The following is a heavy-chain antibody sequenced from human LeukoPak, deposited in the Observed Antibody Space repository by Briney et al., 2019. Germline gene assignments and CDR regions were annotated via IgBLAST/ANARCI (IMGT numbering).Heavy chain of an antibody. Sequence: PGGSLRLSCEASGFTFNNYWMSWFRQAPGKGLEWVANIKQDESEKNYVDSVKGRFTISRDNVKNSLYLQMNSLRAEDTAVYSCARGDSNYVDYYYYMDVWGKGTTVTISS. CDR2: IKQDESEK. CDR1: GFTFNNYW. CDR3: ARGDSNYVDYYYYMDV. V-gene: IGHV3-7*01. D-gene: IGHD4-11*01. J-gene: IGHJ6*03.